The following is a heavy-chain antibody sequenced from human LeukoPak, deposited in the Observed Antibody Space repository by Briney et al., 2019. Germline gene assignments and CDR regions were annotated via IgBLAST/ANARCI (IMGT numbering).Heavy chain of an antibody. CDR2: IYYSGST. CDR1: GGSFSGYY. Sequence: SETLSLTCAVYGGSFSGYYWSWIRQPPGKGLEWIGSIYYSGSTYYNPSLKSRVTISVDTSKNQFSLKLSSVTAADTAVYYCASFTTVVGRYFDYWGQGTLVTVSS. D-gene: IGHD4-23*01. CDR3: ASFTTVVGRYFDY. J-gene: IGHJ4*02. V-gene: IGHV4-34*01.